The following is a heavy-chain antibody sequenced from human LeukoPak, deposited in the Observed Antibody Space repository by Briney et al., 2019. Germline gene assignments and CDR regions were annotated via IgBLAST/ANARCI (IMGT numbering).Heavy chain of an antibody. CDR1: GYTFTSYG. Sequence: GASVKVSCKASGYTFTSYGISWVRQAPGQGLEWMGWISAYNGNTNYAQKLQGRVTMTTDTSTSTAYMELRSLRSDDTAVYYCAGSYIGYCSSTSCLNWFDPWGQGTLVTVSS. V-gene: IGHV1-18*01. CDR2: ISAYNGNT. J-gene: IGHJ5*02. D-gene: IGHD2-2*01. CDR3: AGSYIGYCSSTSCLNWFDP.